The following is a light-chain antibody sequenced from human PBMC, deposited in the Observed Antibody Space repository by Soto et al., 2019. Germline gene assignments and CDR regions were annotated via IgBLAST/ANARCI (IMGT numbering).Light chain of an antibody. J-gene: IGLJ1*01. CDR1: SSDVGAFNY. Sequence: QSALTQPASVSGSPGQSITISCTGTSSDVGAFNYVSWYLQYPGKAPKLMIYEVGNRPSGVSNRFSGSKSGNTASLTISGLHAEDAADYYCCSYASVSIYVFGSGTKVTVL. CDR3: CSYASVSIYV. V-gene: IGLV2-14*01. CDR2: EVG.